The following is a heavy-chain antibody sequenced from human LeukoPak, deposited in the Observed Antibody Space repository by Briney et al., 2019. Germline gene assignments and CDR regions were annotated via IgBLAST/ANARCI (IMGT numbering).Heavy chain of an antibody. Sequence: PSETLSLTCTVSGGSLSSSSYYWGWVRQPPGKGLGWIGSIYYSGSTYYNPSLKSRVTISVDTSKNQFSLKLSSVTAADTAVYYCARVRLDYYGSGSPDYFDYWGQGTLVTVSS. CDR2: IYYSGST. D-gene: IGHD3-10*01. V-gene: IGHV4-39*07. CDR3: ARVRLDYYGSGSPDYFDY. CDR1: GGSLSSSSYY. J-gene: IGHJ4*02.